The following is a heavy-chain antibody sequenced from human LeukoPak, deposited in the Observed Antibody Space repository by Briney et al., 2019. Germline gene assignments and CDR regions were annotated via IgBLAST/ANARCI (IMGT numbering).Heavy chain of an antibody. CDR3: AREGLQYCSGGSCYAPDFDY. D-gene: IGHD2-15*01. Sequence: PGGSLRLSCAASGFTYSSYSMNWVRHAPGKGLEWVSYISDDSYRTPYGDSVKGRFTISRDNAKNSLYLQMNSLRAEDAAVYYCAREGLQYCSGGSCYAPDFDYWGQGTLVTVSS. V-gene: IGHV3-48*04. J-gene: IGHJ4*02. CDR1: GFTYSSYS. CDR2: ISDDSYRT.